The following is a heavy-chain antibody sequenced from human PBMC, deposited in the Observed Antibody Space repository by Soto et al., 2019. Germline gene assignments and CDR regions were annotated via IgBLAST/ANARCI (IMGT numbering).Heavy chain of an antibody. D-gene: IGHD2-15*01. V-gene: IGHV4-59*08. CDR3: ARVRGYCSGGSCYSGNWFDP. Sequence: PSETLSLTCTVSGGSISSYYWSWIRQPPGKGLECIGYIYYSGSTNYNPSLKSRVTMSVDTSKSQFSLKLSSVTAADTAVYYCARVRGYCSGGSCYSGNWFDPWGQGTLVTVPQ. CDR2: IYYSGST. CDR1: GGSISSYY. J-gene: IGHJ5*02.